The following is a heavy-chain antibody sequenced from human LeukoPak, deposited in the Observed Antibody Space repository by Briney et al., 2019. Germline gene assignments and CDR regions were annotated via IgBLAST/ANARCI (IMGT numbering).Heavy chain of an antibody. CDR2: TFYRSKWYN. V-gene: IGHV6-1*01. J-gene: IGHJ4*02. Sequence: SQTLSLTCAVSGDSVSSNSAAWNWITQSPSRDLEWLGRTFYRSKWYNDCPLSVKSLITINPDTSKNQFSLQLNSVTPEDTAVYYCVREEWELLSQWGQGTLVTVSS. CDR1: GDSVSSNSAA. D-gene: IGHD1-26*01. CDR3: VREEWELLSQ.